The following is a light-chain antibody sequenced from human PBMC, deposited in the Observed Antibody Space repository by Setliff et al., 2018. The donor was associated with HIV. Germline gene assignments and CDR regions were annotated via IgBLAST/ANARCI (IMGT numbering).Light chain of an antibody. V-gene: IGLV2-23*02. CDR3: FSYAGSRTFYV. J-gene: IGLJ1*01. Sequence: SALTQPASVSGSPAQTITTAWEGDLVSWYKHHPGKAPQLMLYEVTKRPSGISDLFSGSKSGDTASQTISGLQAEDEADYYGFSYAGSRTFYVFGTGTKVTVL. CDR1: DL. CDR2: EVT.